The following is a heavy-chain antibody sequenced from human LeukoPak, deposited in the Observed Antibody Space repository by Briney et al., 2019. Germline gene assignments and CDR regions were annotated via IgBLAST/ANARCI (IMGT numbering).Heavy chain of an antibody. CDR1: GFTFNNYY. Sequence: GGSLRLSCATSGFTFNNYYMTWVSQAPGKGLEWVSSISDDGNYIYYGDSVKGRFTISRDNANNSLDLQMHSLRAEDTAVYYCASDPHSAAANWFDPWGQGTLVTVSS. J-gene: IGHJ5*02. V-gene: IGHV3-21*01. D-gene: IGHD6-13*01. CDR2: ISDDGNYI. CDR3: ASDPHSAAANWFDP.